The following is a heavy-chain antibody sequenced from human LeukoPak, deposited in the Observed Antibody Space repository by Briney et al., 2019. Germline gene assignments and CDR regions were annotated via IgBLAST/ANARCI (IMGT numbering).Heavy chain of an antibody. CDR3: ARDPSGYFDY. V-gene: IGHV3-21*01. CDR1: GFTFSSYS. CDR2: ISSSSSYI. J-gene: IGHJ4*02. Sequence: PGGSLRLSCAASGFTFSSYSMNWVRQAPGKGLEWVSSISSSSSYIYYADSVKGRFTISRDNAKNSLYLQMNSLGAEDTAVYYCARDPSGYFDYWGQGTLVTVSS. D-gene: IGHD2-15*01.